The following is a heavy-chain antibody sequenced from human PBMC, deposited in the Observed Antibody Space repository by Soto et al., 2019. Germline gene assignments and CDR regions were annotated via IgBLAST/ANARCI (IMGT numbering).Heavy chain of an antibody. V-gene: IGHV3-30*18. CDR1: GFTFSSYG. Sequence: GGSLRLSCAASGFTFSSYGMHWVRQAPGKGLEWVAVISYDGSDKYYADSVKGRFTISRDNAKNTLYLQMNRLRAEDTAVYYCAKGSDYGDDAAYWGQGTLVTVSS. CDR2: ISYDGSDK. CDR3: AKGSDYGDDAAY. J-gene: IGHJ4*02. D-gene: IGHD4-17*01.